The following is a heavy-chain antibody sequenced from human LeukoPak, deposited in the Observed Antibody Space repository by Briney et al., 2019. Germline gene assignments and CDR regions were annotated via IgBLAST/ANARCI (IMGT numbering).Heavy chain of an antibody. D-gene: IGHD3-3*01. V-gene: IGHV4-30-2*01. J-gene: IGHJ4*02. CDR3: ARVARGFWSGYYTRGFYFDY. Sequence: SETLSLTCAVSGGSISSGGYSWSWIRQPPGKGLEWIGYIYHSGSTYYNPSLTSRVTISVDRSKNQFSLKLSSVTAADTAVYYCARVARGFWSGYYTRGFYFDYWGQGTLVTVSS. CDR1: GGSISSGGYS. CDR2: IYHSGST.